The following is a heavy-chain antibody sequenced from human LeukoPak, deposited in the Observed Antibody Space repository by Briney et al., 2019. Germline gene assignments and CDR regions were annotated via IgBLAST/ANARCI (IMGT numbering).Heavy chain of an antibody. Sequence: SETLSLTCTVSGGSISSYYWSWIRQPAGKGLEWIGRIYNSGSTHYNPSLKSRVTISVDTSKNQFSLKLSSVTAADTAVYYCARRPGWLRYNDYWGQGTLVTVSS. J-gene: IGHJ4*02. CDR3: ARRPGWLRYNDY. CDR2: IYNSGST. D-gene: IGHD5-12*01. V-gene: IGHV4-4*07. CDR1: GGSISSYY.